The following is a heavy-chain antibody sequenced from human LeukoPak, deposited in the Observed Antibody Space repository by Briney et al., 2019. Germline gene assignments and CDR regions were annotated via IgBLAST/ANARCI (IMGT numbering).Heavy chain of an antibody. J-gene: IGHJ4*02. CDR1: GYSFTSYW. CDR3: ARLYTYDSSGYYYLPY. Sequence: HGESLKISCKGSGYSFTSYWIGWVRQMPGKGLEWMGIIYPGDSDTRYSPSFQGQVTISADKSISTAYLQWSSLKASDTAMYYCARLYTYDSSGYYYLPYWGQGTLVTVSS. CDR2: IYPGDSDT. V-gene: IGHV5-51*01. D-gene: IGHD3-22*01.